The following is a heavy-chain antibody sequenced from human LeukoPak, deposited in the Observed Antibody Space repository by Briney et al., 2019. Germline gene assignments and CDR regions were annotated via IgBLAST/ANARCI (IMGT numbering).Heavy chain of an antibody. V-gene: IGHV3-64*04. D-gene: IGHD3-22*01. CDR2: INDNGYNT. J-gene: IGHJ4*02. Sequence: GGSLRLSCSASGFTFSNFVMHWVRQAPGKGLEYVAIINDNGYNTDYADSVKGRFTISRDNSKNTLYLQMNSLRAEDTAVYYCAREAIDYYDSSGYSIFFDYWGQGTLVTVSS. CDR3: AREAIDYYDSSGYSIFFDY. CDR1: GFTFSNFV.